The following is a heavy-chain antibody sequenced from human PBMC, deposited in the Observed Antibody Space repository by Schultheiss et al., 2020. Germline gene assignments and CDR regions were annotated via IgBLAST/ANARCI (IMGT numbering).Heavy chain of an antibody. J-gene: IGHJ4*02. D-gene: IGHD5-24*01. CDR2: ISGSGGST. CDR1: GFTFSSYA. V-gene: IGHV3-23*01. Sequence: ESLKISCAASGFTFSSYAMSWVRQAPGKGLEWVSAISGSGGSTYYADSVKGRFTISRDNSKNTLYLQMKSLRAEDTAVYYCAKDPNPILGGDGYRAFDYWGQGTLVTVSS. CDR3: AKDPNPILGGDGYRAFDY.